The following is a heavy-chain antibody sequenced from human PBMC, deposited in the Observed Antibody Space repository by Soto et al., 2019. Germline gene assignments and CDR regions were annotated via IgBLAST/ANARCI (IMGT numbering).Heavy chain of an antibody. Sequence: GASVKVSCKASGGTFSSYAISWVRRAPGQGLEWMGGIIPIFGTANYAQKFQGRVTITSDKSTSTAYMELSSLRSEDTAVYYCARDRQEAGVFDYWGQGTLVTVSS. CDR3: ARDRQEAGVFDY. CDR2: IIPIFGTA. V-gene: IGHV1-69*06. CDR1: GGTFSSYA. D-gene: IGHD2-8*01. J-gene: IGHJ4*02.